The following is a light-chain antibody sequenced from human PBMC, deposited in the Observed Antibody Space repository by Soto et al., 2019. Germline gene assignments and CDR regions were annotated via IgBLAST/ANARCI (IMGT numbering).Light chain of an antibody. CDR3: QQYGRSPFT. CDR1: QSVSSN. Sequence: EIVMTQSPATLSVSPGERATLSCRASQSVSSNLAWYQQKPGQAPRVVIYGASTRATGIPERFSGSGSGTDFTLTISRLEPEDFTVYYCQQYGRSPFTFGPGTKVDIK. J-gene: IGKJ3*01. V-gene: IGKV3-20*01. CDR2: GAS.